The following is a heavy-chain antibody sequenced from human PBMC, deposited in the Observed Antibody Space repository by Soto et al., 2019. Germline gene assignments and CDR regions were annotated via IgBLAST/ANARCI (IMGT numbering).Heavy chain of an antibody. Sequence: ASVKVSCKASGYTFTSYYMHWVRQAPGQGLEWMVIINPSGGSTSYAQKFQGRVTMTRDTSTSTVYMELSGLRSEDTAVYYCARSIAAAGKGYWGQGTLVTVSS. CDR3: ARSIAAAGKGY. CDR2: INPSGGST. V-gene: IGHV1-46*01. J-gene: IGHJ4*02. D-gene: IGHD6-13*01. CDR1: GYTFTSYY.